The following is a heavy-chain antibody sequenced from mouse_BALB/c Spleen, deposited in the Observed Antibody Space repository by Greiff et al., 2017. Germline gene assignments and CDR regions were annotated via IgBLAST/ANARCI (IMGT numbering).Heavy chain of an antibody. CDR3: ARHSHYYGSSYDAMDY. V-gene: IGHV1S34*01. CDR2: ISCYNGAT. Sequence: LVKTGASVKISCKASGYSFTGYYMHWVKQSHGKSLEWIGYISCYNGATSYNQKFKGKATFTVDTSSSTAYMQFNSLTSEDSAVYYCARHSHYYGSSYDAMDYWGQGTSVTVAS. CDR1: GYSFTGYY. J-gene: IGHJ4*01. D-gene: IGHD1-1*01.